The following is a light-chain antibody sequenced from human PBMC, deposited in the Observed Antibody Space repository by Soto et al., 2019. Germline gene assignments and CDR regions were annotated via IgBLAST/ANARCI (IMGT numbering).Light chain of an antibody. Sequence: QSVLTQPPSVSAAPGQKVTISCSGSSSNIGKNYVFWYQQFPGTAPKLLIYDNDKRPSGIPDRFFGSKSGTSATLGITGLQTGDEADYYCGTWGSSLSVVFGGGTKLTVL. CDR3: GTWGSSLSVV. V-gene: IGLV1-51*01. J-gene: IGLJ2*01. CDR2: DND. CDR1: SSNIGKNY.